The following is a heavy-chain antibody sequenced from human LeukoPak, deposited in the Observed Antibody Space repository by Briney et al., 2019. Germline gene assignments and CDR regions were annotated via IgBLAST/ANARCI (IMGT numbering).Heavy chain of an antibody. J-gene: IGHJ4*02. CDR2: INQDGGER. V-gene: IGHV3-7*01. CDR3: ARDEGTSGYDLLDC. D-gene: IGHD5-12*01. CDR1: GFTFSSYW. Sequence: GGSLRLSCAASGFTFSSYWMNWVRQAPGKGLEWVATINQDGGERYYVDSVKGRFTISRDNAKDSLYLQMNSLRAEDTAVYYCARDEGTSGYDLLDCWGQGTLVTVSS.